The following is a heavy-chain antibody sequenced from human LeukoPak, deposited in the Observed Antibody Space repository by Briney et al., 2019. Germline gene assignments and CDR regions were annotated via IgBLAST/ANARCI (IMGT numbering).Heavy chain of an antibody. J-gene: IGHJ4*02. Sequence: GGSLRLSCAASGFTFSSYWMSWVRQAPGKGLEWVTNIKQDGSEKYYVDSVKGRFTISRDNAKNSPYLQMNSLRAEDTAVYYCARVDAAMVYFDYWGQGTLVTVSS. CDR2: IKQDGSEK. V-gene: IGHV3-7*03. D-gene: IGHD5-18*01. CDR3: ARVDAAMVYFDY. CDR1: GFTFSSYW.